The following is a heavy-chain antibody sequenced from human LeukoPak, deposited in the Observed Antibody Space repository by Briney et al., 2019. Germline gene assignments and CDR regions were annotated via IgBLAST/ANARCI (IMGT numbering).Heavy chain of an antibody. J-gene: IGHJ4*02. D-gene: IGHD5-24*01. CDR2: ISGSGGVT. Sequence: GGSLRLSCAASGFTFSRFWMHWVRQAPGKGLEWVSAISGSGGVTYYADSVKGRFTISRDNSKNTLYLQVNSLRAADTAVYYCAKVQEMGTILPPFHYWGQGTLVTVSS. CDR3: AKVQEMGTILPPFHY. V-gene: IGHV3-23*01. CDR1: GFTFSRFW.